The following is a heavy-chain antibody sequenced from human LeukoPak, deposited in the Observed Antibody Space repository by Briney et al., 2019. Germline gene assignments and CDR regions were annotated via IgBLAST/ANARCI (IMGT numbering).Heavy chain of an antibody. D-gene: IGHD3-10*01. V-gene: IGHV1-18*01. J-gene: IGHJ5*02. CDR2: ISAYNGNT. Sequence: ASVKVSCKASGGTFSSYAISWVRQAPGQGLEWMGWISAYNGNTNYAQKLQGRVTMTTDTSTSTAYMELRSLRSDDTAVYYCAREARFGELVTPWGQGTLVTVSS. CDR3: AREARFGELVTP. CDR1: GGTFSSYA.